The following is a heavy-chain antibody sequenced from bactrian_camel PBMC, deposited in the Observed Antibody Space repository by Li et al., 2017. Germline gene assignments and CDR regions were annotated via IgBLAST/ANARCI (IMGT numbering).Heavy chain of an antibody. J-gene: IGHJ4*01. CDR3: AAAGGPWDENHPCGRHGFWSSTGNY. V-gene: IGHV3S1*01. CDR1: RFTAIFNC. CDR2: FYPGNGTT. D-gene: IGHD5*01. Sequence: HVQLVESGGGSVQAGGSVRLSCAAHRFTAIFNCMAWFRQAPGKEREGVATFYPGNGTTYYADSVRGRFTASQDNAKNILYLQMSSLKPEDTAVYYCAAAGGPWDENHPCGRHGFWSSTGNYWGQG.